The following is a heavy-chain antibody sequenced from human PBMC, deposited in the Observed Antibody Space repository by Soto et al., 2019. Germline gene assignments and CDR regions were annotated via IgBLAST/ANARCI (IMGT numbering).Heavy chain of an antibody. V-gene: IGHV1-69*01. CDR3: AKVMAAAGYDS. J-gene: IGHJ4*02. D-gene: IGHD3-16*01. CDR2: VSPVFGTV. CDR1: GGTFGNSA. Sequence: QVKLVQSGAEVKKPGSSVKVSCKASGGTFGNSAISWVRQDPGQGLEWMGGVSPVFGTVNYAQKFEGRVTITADESTSTVFMEMSRFTSEDTAVYYCAKVMAAAGYDSWGQGTLVTVSS.